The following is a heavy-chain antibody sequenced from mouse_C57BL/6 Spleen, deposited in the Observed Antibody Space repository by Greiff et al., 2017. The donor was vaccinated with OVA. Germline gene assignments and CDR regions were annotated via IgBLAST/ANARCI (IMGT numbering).Heavy chain of an antibody. CDR2: INPNNGGT. Sequence: EVQLQQSGPELVKPGASVKISCKASGYTFTDYYMNWVKQSHGKSLEWIGDINPNNGGTSYNQKFKGKATLTVDKSSSTAYMELRSLTSEDSAVYYCAREDYCRDYAMDYWGQGTSVTVSS. CDR1: GYTFTDYY. D-gene: IGHD1-1*01. J-gene: IGHJ4*01. V-gene: IGHV1-26*01. CDR3: AREDYCRDYAMDY.